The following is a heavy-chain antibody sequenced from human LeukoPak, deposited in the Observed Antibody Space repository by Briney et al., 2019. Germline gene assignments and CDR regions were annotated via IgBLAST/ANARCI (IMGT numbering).Heavy chain of an antibody. J-gene: IGHJ4*02. Sequence: GGSLRLSCAASGFIFSGSDIHWVRQASGKGLEWVGRITTKPSNYATAYAASVKGRFTISRDDSENTAYLQMSSLKTEDTAVYFCTTYRSGHYWGQGTLVTVSA. CDR2: ITTKPSNYAT. D-gene: IGHD6-19*01. CDR3: TTYRSGHY. V-gene: IGHV3-73*01. CDR1: GFIFSGSD.